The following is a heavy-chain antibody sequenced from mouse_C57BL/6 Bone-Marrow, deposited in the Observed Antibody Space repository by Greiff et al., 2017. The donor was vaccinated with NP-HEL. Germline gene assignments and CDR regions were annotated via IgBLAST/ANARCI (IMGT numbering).Heavy chain of an antibody. D-gene: IGHD2-12*01. CDR3: ARKVYDAGPYYAMDY. CDR2: INPNNGGT. J-gene: IGHJ4*01. CDR1: GYTFTDYN. Sequence: EVQLQQSGPELVKPGASVKIPCKASGYTFTDYNMDWVKQSHGKSLEWIGDINPNNGGTIYNQKFKGKATLTVDKSSSTAYMELRSLTSEDTAVYYCARKVYDAGPYYAMDYWGQGTSVTVSS. V-gene: IGHV1-18*01.